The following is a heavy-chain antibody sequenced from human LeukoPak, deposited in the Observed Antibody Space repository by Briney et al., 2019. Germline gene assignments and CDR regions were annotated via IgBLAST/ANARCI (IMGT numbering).Heavy chain of an antibody. V-gene: IGHV1-69*05. D-gene: IGHD2-8*01. Sequence: VASVKVSCKASGGTFSSYAISWVRQAPGQGLEWMGRIIPIFGTANYAQKFQGRVTITTDESTSTAYMELSSLRSEDTAVYYCATRRYCTNGVCPDYWGQGTLVTASS. J-gene: IGHJ4*02. CDR1: GGTFSSYA. CDR2: IIPIFGTA. CDR3: ATRRYCTNGVCPDY.